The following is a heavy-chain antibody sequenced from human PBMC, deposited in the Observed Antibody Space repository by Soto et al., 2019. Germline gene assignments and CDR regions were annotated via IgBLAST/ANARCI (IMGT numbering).Heavy chain of an antibody. CDR1: GGSISSYY. J-gene: IGHJ5*02. Sequence: QVQLQESGPGLVKPSETLSLTCTVSGGSISSYYWSWIRQPPGKGLEWIGCIYYSGSTNYNPSLTSRVTISVDTSKNQFSLKLSSVTAADTAVYYCASGGVDTAMVTGWFDPWGQGTLVTVSS. CDR3: ASGGVDTAMVTGWFDP. V-gene: IGHV4-59*01. CDR2: IYYSGST. D-gene: IGHD5-18*01.